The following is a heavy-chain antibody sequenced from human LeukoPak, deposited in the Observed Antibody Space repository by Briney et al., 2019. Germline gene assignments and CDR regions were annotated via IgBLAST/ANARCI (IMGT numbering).Heavy chain of an antibody. Sequence: QAGVYLRLSCAASGFTFEAYAMSWVRQAPGKGLEWVAVITGGGESTYYADSVKGRFTISRDNSKKTLFLQVNSLRAEDTAVYFCAKNIRGQLLCGFNYWGQGIVVTVSS. CDR3: AKNIRGQLLCGFNY. J-gene: IGHJ4*02. D-gene: IGHD2-2*01. V-gene: IGHV3-23*01. CDR1: GFTFEAYA. CDR2: ITGGGEST.